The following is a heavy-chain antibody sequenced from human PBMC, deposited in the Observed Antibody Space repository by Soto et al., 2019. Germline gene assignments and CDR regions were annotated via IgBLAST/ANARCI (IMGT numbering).Heavy chain of an antibody. CDR3: ARGGHVVVVTAALDY. J-gene: IGHJ4*02. D-gene: IGHD2-21*02. CDR2: VNPSGGHT. V-gene: IGHV1-46*04. CDR1: GDTFTDYY. Sequence: QVQLMQSGAEVKKPGASVKVSCKASGDTFTDYYIHWVRQAPGQGLEWMGTVNPSGGHTTYAQHLLGRVTNTRDTSTCTLSMELTSLTSADAAIYLWARGGHVVVVTAALDYWGQGTLVTVSS.